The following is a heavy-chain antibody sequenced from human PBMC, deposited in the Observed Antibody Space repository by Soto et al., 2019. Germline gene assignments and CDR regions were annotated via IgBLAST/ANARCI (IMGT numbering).Heavy chain of an antibody. J-gene: IGHJ4*02. CDR3: ARGDVVDTAMVWNY. D-gene: IGHD5-18*01. V-gene: IGHV4-59*01. CDR2: IYYSGST. Sequence: SETLSLTCTVSGGSISSYYWSWIRQPPGKGLEWIGYIYYSGSTNYNPSRKSRVTISVDTSKNQFSLKLSSVTAADTAVYYRARGDVVDTAMVWNYWGQGTLVTVS. CDR1: GGSISSYY.